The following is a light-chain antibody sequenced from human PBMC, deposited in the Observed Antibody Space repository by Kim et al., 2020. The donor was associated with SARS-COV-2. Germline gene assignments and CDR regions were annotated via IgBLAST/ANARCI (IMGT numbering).Light chain of an antibody. CDR2: AKN. CDR3: SSRDSSGTSYV. Sequence: ELTQDPAVSVALGQTVRITCQGDSLRTYYASWYQQRPGQAPVLVMYAKNNRPSGMPDRFSGSSAGNTASLTITGAQAEDEADYYCSSRDSSGTSYVFGTGTKVTVL. V-gene: IGLV3-19*01. J-gene: IGLJ1*01. CDR1: SLRTYY.